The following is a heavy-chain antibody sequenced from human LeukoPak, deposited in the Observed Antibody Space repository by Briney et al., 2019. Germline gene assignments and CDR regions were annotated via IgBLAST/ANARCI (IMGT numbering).Heavy chain of an antibody. J-gene: IGHJ5*02. CDR2: IIAYNGNT. CDR3: ARDRLALVVLVVVTPDWFAP. V-gene: IGHV1-18*01. CDR1: GYTFTSYG. D-gene: IGHD2-15*01. Sequence: ASVKVSCKASGYTFTSYGISWVRQAPGQGLEWMGWIIAYNGNTNYAQKLQGRVTITTDKSTSTAYMELRILRSDDTAVYYCARDRLALVVLVVVTPDWFAPWREGTPLTVSS.